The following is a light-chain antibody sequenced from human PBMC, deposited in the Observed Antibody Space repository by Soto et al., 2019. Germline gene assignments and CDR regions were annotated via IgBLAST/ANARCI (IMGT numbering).Light chain of an antibody. CDR1: QRVSGGF. CDR3: QQYGSSPTWT. CDR2: DTS. J-gene: IGKJ1*01. Sequence: DIVLTQSPATLSLSPWEIATLYCGASQRVSGGFLAWYQQKPVLAPRLILYDTSFRATGIPDRFSGSGSGTDFTLSISRLDPEDSAVYYCQQYGSSPTWTFGQGTKVDIK. V-gene: IGKV3D-20*01.